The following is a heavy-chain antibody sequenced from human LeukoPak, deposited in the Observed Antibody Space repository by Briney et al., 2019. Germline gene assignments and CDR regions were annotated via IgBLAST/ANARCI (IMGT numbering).Heavy chain of an antibody. J-gene: IGHJ5*02. CDR3: AREPYSSGWYDH. D-gene: IGHD6-19*01. V-gene: IGHV4-61*02. CDR1: GGSISSGSYY. Sequence: PSQTLSLTCTVSGGSISSGSYYWRWIRQPAGKGLEWIGRIYTSGSTNYNPSLKSRVTISVDTSKNQFSLKLSSVTAADTAVYYCAREPYSSGWYDHWGQGTLVTVSS. CDR2: IYTSGST.